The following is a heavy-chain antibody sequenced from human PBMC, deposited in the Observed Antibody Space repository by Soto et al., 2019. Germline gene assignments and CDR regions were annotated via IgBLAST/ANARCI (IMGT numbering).Heavy chain of an antibody. CDR3: ARVPGP. V-gene: IGHV4-30-2*01. J-gene: IGHJ5*02. Sequence: LSLTCTVSGGSISGYYWSWIRQPPGKGLEWIGYIYQSGSTYYNPSLNSRVTISVDRSKNQFSLKLSSVTAADTAVYYCARVPGPWGQGTLVTVSS. CDR1: GGSISGYY. CDR2: IYQSGST.